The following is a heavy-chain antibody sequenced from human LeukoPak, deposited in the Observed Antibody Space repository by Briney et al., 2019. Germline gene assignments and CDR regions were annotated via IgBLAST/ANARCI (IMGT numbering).Heavy chain of an antibody. CDR2: INQDESSQ. CDR3: AELGITMIGGV. CDR1: GFSFTTYW. J-gene: IGHJ6*04. Sequence: GGSLRLSCAASGFSFTTYWMGWVRQAPGKGLEWVANINQDESSQYYVDAVRGRFTISRDNAKNSLYLQMNGLRAEDTAVYYCAELGITMIGGVWGKGTTVTISS. V-gene: IGHV3-7*01. D-gene: IGHD3-10*02.